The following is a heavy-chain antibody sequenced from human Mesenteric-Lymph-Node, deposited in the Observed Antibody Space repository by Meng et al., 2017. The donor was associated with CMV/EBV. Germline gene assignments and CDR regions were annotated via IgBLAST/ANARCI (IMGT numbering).Heavy chain of an antibody. CDR2: IKQDGSEK. V-gene: IGHV3-7*01. J-gene: IGHJ4*02. CDR1: GFSFSTSW. D-gene: IGHD3-3*01. CDR3: ARVSTIFGVAPLVY. Sequence: GESLKISCSASGFSFSTSWMSWVRQAPGKGLEWVANIKQDGSEKYYVDSVKGRFTISRDNAKNSLYLQMNSLRAEDTAVYYCARVSTIFGVAPLVYWGQGTLVTVSS.